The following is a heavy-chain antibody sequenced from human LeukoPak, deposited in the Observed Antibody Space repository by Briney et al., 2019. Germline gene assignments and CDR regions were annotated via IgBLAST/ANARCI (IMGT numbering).Heavy chain of an antibody. CDR1: GYTFTSNS. D-gene: IGHD1-20*01. CDR2: VDPSSGST. J-gene: IGHJ4*02. V-gene: IGHV1-46*01. CDR3: AFPSIPGGRHYFDY. Sequence: GASVKVSCEASGYTFTSNSMHWVRQAPGQGLEWMGIVDPSSGSTSYAQKFQDRVTMSRDLSTSTVYMELSRLRSEDTAVYYCAFPSIPGGRHYFDYWGQGTLVTVSS.